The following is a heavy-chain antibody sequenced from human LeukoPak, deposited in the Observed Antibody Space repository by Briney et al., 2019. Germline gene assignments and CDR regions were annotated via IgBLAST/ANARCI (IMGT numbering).Heavy chain of an antibody. Sequence: SVTVSCKASGGTFSSYAISWVRQAPGQGLEWMGGIIPIFGTANYAQKFQGRVTITTDESTSTAYMELSSLRSEDTAVYYCARNSGSYDAFDIWGQGTMVTVSS. D-gene: IGHD1-26*01. V-gene: IGHV1-69*05. CDR2: IIPIFGTA. CDR1: GGTFSSYA. CDR3: ARNSGSYDAFDI. J-gene: IGHJ3*02.